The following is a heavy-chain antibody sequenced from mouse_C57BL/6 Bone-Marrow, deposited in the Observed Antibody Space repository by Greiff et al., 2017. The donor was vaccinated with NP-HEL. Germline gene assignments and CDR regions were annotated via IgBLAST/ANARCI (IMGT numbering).Heavy chain of an antibody. J-gene: IGHJ3*01. D-gene: IGHD2-4*01. CDR3: ARVGLREFAY. CDR1: GYTFTSYW. CDR2: IHPNSGST. V-gene: IGHV1-64*01. Sequence: QVQLQQSGAELVKPGASVKLSCKASGYTFTSYWMHWVKQRPGQGLEWIGMIHPNSGSTNYNEKFKSKATLTVDKSSSTAYMQLSSLTSEDSAVYYCARVGLREFAYWGQGTLVTVSA.